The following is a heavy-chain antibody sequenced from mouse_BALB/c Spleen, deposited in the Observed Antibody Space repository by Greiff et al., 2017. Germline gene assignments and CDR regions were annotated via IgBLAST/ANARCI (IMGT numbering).Heavy chain of an antibody. CDR1: GFSLTSYG. CDR2: IWAGGST. CDR3: ARGHYYGYYAMDY. Sequence: VHLVESGPGLVAHSQSLSITCTVSGFSLTSYGVHWVRQPPGKGLEWLGVIWAGGSTNYNSALMSRLSISKDNSKSQVFLKMNSLQTDDTAMYYCARGHYYGYYAMDYWGQGTSVTVSS. J-gene: IGHJ4*01. V-gene: IGHV2-9*02. D-gene: IGHD1-2*01.